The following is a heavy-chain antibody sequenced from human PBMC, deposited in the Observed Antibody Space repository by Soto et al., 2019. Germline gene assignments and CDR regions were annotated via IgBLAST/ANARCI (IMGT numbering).Heavy chain of an antibody. D-gene: IGHD3-16*01. CDR2: ISAYNSKT. J-gene: IGHJ4*02. CDR3: ARGGTQSDY. Sequence: QVQLVQSGAEVKKPGASVKVSSKASGYTFTNFGISWVRQSPGQGLEWMGWISAYNSKTNYTHKFQGRVTMTTNTSTNKDYMEERRLRSAVTAVNYCARGGTQSDYWGQGTLVTVSS. CDR1: GYTFTNFG. V-gene: IGHV1-18*01.